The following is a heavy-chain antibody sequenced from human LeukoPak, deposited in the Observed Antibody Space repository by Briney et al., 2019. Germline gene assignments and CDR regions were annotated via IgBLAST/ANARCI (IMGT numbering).Heavy chain of an antibody. Sequence: GGSLRLSCAASGFTFSSYSMNWVRQTPGKGLEWVSSISSSSSYIYYADSVKGRFTISRDNAKNSLHLQMNRLRAEDTAVYYCARDSSGWYRFDYWGQGTLVTVSS. CDR1: GFTFSSYS. D-gene: IGHD6-19*01. V-gene: IGHV3-21*01. CDR2: ISSSSSYI. J-gene: IGHJ4*02. CDR3: ARDSSGWYRFDY.